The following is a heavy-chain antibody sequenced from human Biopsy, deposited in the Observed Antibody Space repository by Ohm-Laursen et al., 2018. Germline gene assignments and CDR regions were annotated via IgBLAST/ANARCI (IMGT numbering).Heavy chain of an antibody. J-gene: IGHJ6*02. CDR3: AKDRYNYTPIGGFSMDV. CDR2: IFYDGSNT. CDR1: GFTFNNYG. Sequence: SLRLSCSASGFTFNNYGMKWVRQAPGRGLEWVAFIFYDGSNTYYADSVKGRFTISRDNSRDTLYLQMSSLRAEDTAVYYCAKDRYNYTPIGGFSMDVWGQGTTVTVSS. D-gene: IGHD5-18*01. V-gene: IGHV3-30*18.